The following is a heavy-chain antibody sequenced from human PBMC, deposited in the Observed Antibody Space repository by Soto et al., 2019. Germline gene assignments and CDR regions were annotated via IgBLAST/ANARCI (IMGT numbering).Heavy chain of an antibody. D-gene: IGHD3-22*01. CDR1: GFTFSSYA. J-gene: IGHJ3*02. Sequence: GGSLRLSCAASGFTFSSYAMHWVRQAPGKGLEWVAVISYDGSNKYYSDSVKGRFTISRDNSKNTHYLQMNSLRAEDTAVYYCAREVTMIVVPYDPHAFEIWGQGTMVTVSS. V-gene: IGHV3-30-3*01. CDR3: AREVTMIVVPYDPHAFEI. CDR2: ISYDGSNK.